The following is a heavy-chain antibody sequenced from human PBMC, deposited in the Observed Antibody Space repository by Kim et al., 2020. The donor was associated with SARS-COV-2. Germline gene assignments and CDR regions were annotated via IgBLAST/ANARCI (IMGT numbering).Heavy chain of an antibody. CDR3: ARGYDY. V-gene: IGHV1-8*01. Sequence: NSSNTGYAQKFQGRVTMTRNTSISTAYMGLSSLRSEDTAVYYCARGYDYWGQGALVTVSS. CDR2: NSSNT. J-gene: IGHJ4*02.